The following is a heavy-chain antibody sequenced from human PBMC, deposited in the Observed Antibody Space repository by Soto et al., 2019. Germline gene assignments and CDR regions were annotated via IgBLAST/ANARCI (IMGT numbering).Heavy chain of an antibody. D-gene: IGHD3-22*01. Sequence: QVQLVQSGAEVKKPGSSVKVSCKASGGTFSSYAISWVRQAPGQGLEWMGGIIPIFGTANYAQKFQGRVTITADEATSTAYMELRSRRSEDTAVYYCSRALHYDDSSGYYEFDYWGQGTLVTVSS. CDR1: GGTFSSYA. V-gene: IGHV1-69*01. CDR3: SRALHYDDSSGYYEFDY. CDR2: IIPIFGTA. J-gene: IGHJ4*02.